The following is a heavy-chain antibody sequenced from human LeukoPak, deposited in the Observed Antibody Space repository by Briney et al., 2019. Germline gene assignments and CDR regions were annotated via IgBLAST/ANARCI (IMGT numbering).Heavy chain of an antibody. Sequence: ASVNVSCKASGYSFTTFGITWVRQAPGQGLEWMGWINANSDKTHYAQKFHDRVTMTTDASTSTAYMELRGLKSDDTATYYCSRDSTFGAVVDFKYRGHGTLVTVSS. J-gene: IGHJ4*01. CDR1: GYSFTTFG. D-gene: IGHD3-16*02. V-gene: IGHV1-18*01. CDR2: INANSDKT. CDR3: SRDSTFGAVVDFKY.